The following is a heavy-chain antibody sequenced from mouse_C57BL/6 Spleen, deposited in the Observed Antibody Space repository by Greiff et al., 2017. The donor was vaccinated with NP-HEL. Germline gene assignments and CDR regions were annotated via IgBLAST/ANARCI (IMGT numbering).Heavy chain of an antibody. V-gene: IGHV1-54*01. CDR3: ARGIYYDFSWFAY. D-gene: IGHD2-4*01. CDR1: GYAFTNYL. Sequence: VQLQQSGAELVRPGTSVKVSCKASGYAFTNYLIEWVKQRPGQGLEWIGVINPGSGGTNYNEKFKGKATLTADKSSSTAYMQLSIPTSEDSAVYFCARGIYYDFSWFAYWGQGTLVTVSA. J-gene: IGHJ3*01. CDR2: INPGSGGT.